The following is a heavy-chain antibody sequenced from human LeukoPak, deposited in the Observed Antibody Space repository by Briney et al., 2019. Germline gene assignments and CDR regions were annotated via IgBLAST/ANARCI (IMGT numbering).Heavy chain of an antibody. CDR1: GGSISSSSYY. V-gene: IGHV4-39*07. Sequence: TSETLSLTCTVSGGSISSSSYYWGWIRQPPGKGLEWIGSIYYSGSTYYNPSLKSRVTISVDTSKNQFSLKLSSVTAADTAVYYCAREGGSYFEDVDYWGQGTLVTVSS. CDR2: IYYSGST. CDR3: AREGGSYFEDVDY. D-gene: IGHD1-26*01. J-gene: IGHJ4*02.